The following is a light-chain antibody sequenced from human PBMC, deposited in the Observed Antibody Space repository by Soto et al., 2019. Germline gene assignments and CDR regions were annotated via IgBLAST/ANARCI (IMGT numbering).Light chain of an antibody. Sequence: IVMTQYPATLSVSPGERATLSCRASQSISGTSAWYQQKPGQAPRLLIYGASTRATGIPARFSGSGSGTEFTLTISSLQSEDFAVFYCQQYNNWPQTFGQGTKVDIK. V-gene: IGKV3-15*01. CDR2: GAS. CDR3: QQYNNWPQT. CDR1: QSISGT. J-gene: IGKJ1*01.